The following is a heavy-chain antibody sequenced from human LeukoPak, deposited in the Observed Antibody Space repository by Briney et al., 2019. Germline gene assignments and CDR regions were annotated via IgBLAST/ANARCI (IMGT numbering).Heavy chain of an antibody. CDR1: GYTLTRYA. CDR3: ARVDEDWYFDL. V-gene: IGHV7-4-1*02. Sequence: ASVKVSCKASGYTLTRYAMNWVRQAPGQGLEWMGWINTYTGTPAYAQGFTGRFVFSLDTSVNTAYLQISSLKAEDSAIYYCARVDEDWYFDLWGRGTLVTVSS. J-gene: IGHJ2*01. CDR2: INTYTGTP.